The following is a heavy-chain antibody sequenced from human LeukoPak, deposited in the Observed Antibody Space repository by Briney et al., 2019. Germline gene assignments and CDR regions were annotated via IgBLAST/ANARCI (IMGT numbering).Heavy chain of an antibody. D-gene: IGHD6-13*01. V-gene: IGHV3-21*06. CDR2: ISSNSRYI. CDR3: ARVAEAAAFDS. J-gene: IGHJ4*02. Sequence: GGTLRLSCAASGFTFSNYGMNWVRQAPGKGLEWVSSISSNSRYIYNADSMRGRFTISRDNAKNSLYLQMNSLKPEDTAVYYCARVAEAAAFDSWGQGTLVTVSS. CDR1: GFTFSNYG.